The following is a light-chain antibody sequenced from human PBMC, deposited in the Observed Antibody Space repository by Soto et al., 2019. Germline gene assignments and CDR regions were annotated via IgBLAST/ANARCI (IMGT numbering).Light chain of an antibody. Sequence: QSVLTQPRSVSGSPGQSVTISCTGTSSDVGGYNYVSWYLQHPGKAPKVMIYDVSKRPSGVPDRFSGSKSGNTASLTISGLQSEGEADYFCKSYAGSNTYVFGSGTKVTVL. V-gene: IGLV2-11*01. CDR1: SSDVGGYNY. CDR3: KSYAGSNTYV. J-gene: IGLJ1*01. CDR2: DVS.